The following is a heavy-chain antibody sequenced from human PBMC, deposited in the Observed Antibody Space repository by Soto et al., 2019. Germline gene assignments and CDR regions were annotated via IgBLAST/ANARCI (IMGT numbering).Heavy chain of an antibody. CDR3: ASIMGRGGNDY. CDR1: GFTFSDYW. CDR2: IKTDGSEK. J-gene: IGHJ4*02. V-gene: IGHV3-7*05. Sequence: EVQLVESGGGLVQPGGSLRLSCAASGFTFSDYWMSWVRQAPGKGLECVANIKTDGSEKYYVDPVKGRFTISRDNAKNSLYLQRNGLRAEDTAVYYGASIMGRGGNDYWGQGTLVAVSS. D-gene: IGHD3-10*01.